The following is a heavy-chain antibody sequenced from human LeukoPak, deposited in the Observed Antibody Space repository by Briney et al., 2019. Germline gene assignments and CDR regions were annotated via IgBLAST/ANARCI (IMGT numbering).Heavy chain of an antibody. Sequence: SETLSLTCAVYGGSFSGYYWSWIRQPPGKGLEWIGEINHSGSTNYNPSLKSRVTISVGTSKNQFSLKLSSVTAADTAVYYCARSATYCSSTSCYLPFDYWGQGTLVTVSS. CDR1: GGSFSGYY. CDR3: ARSATYCSSTSCYLPFDY. V-gene: IGHV4-34*01. CDR2: INHSGST. D-gene: IGHD2-2*01. J-gene: IGHJ4*02.